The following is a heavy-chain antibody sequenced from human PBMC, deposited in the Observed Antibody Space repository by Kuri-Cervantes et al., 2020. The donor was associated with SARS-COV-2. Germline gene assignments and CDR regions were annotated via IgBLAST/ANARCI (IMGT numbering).Heavy chain of an antibody. V-gene: IGHV3-23*01. D-gene: IGHD3-3*01. CDR1: GFTFSNYA. J-gene: IGHJ6*02. Sequence: GGSLRLSCAASGFTFSNYAMHWVRQAPGKGLEWVSGITDSGDSSYYADSVKGRFTISRDNSKSTLYLQMNSLRAEDTAVYYCAIKADFWSGYYTGYYYGMDVWGQGTTVTVSS. CDR3: AIKADFWSGYYTGYYYGMDV. CDR2: ITDSGDSS.